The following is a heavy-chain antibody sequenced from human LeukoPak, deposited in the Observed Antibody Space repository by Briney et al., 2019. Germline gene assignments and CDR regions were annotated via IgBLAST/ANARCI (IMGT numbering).Heavy chain of an antibody. D-gene: IGHD2-8*01. J-gene: IGHJ5*02. CDR1: GFTFSSYA. Sequence: GGSLRLSCAASGFTFSSYAMSWVRQAPGKGLEWVSTISATGGSIYYADSVRGRLTISRDNSKNTLYLQMNSLRAEDTAVYYCAKDSYFIVLMVYVPGWFDPWGQGTLVTVSS. CDR3: AKDSYFIVLMVYVPGWFDP. CDR2: ISATGGSI. V-gene: IGHV3-23*01.